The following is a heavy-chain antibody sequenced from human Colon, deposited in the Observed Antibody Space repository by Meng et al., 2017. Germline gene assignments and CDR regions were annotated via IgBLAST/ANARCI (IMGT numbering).Heavy chain of an antibody. CDR1: GFTFSSHW. D-gene: IGHD5-12*01. CDR3: TRDFDSGYGL. V-gene: IGHV3-74*01. J-gene: IGHJ4*02. Sequence: GESLKIPCADSGFTFSSHWMHWVRQAPGKGLEWVSRISSDGSTTGYADSVKGRFTISRDNAKNTLYLHVNSLRGEDTAVYYCTRDFDSGYGLWGQGTQVTVSS. CDR2: ISSDGSTT.